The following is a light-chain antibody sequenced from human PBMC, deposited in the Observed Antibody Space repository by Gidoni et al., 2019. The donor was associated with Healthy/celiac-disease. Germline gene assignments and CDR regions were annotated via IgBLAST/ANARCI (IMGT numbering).Light chain of an antibody. J-gene: IGLJ2*01. CDR3: SSYTSSSTRV. CDR2: EVS. Sequence: QSALTQPASVSGSPGQSITISCTGTSSDVGGYNYFSWYQQHPGKAPKLMIYEVSNRPSGVSNRFSGSKSGNTASLTISGLQAEDDADYYCSSYTSSSTRVFGGGTKLTVL. V-gene: IGLV2-14*01. CDR1: SSDVGGYNY.